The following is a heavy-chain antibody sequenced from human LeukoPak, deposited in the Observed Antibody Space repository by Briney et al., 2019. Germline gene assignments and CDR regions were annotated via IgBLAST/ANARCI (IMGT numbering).Heavy chain of an antibody. Sequence: AETLSLTCSVSGGSISSYYRSWVRHPAGKGLEWIGRIYTSGSTTYNASRKSRVTMPVETSKNHISLKLSSETAADTAVYYCARDSLGFKAFDIWGQGTMLTVSS. D-gene: IGHD3-16*01. V-gene: IGHV4-4*07. CDR3: ARDSLGFKAFDI. CDR1: GGSISSYY. J-gene: IGHJ3*02. CDR2: IYTSGST.